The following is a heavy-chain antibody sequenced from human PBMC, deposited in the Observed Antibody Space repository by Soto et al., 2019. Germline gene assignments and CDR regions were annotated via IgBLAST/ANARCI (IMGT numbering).Heavy chain of an antibody. J-gene: IGHJ4*02. CDR3: ARGRLLLRLWCDPLQH. CDR1: GYTFTGYY. Sequence: ASVKVSCKTSGYTFTGYYMHWVRQAPGQGLEWMGWINPNNGGTNSAQKFQGRVTMTRDTSTNTAYMELSSLRSDDTATFFCARGRLLLRLWCDPLQHCGQGTQVTVAS. CDR2: INPNNGGT. V-gene: IGHV1-2*02. D-gene: IGHD3-3*01.